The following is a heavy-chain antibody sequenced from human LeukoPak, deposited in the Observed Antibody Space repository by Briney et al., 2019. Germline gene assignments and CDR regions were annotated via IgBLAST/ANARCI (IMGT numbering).Heavy chain of an antibody. Sequence: ASVKVSCKASGYTFASFGITWVRQAPGQGLEWMGWINTHNGDTNYAQKLQGRVTMTSDTSTSTAYMELRSLRSDDTAVYYCARTYYGFWSGYSSPGPWGQGTLVTVSS. D-gene: IGHD3-3*01. CDR3: ARTYYGFWSGYSSPGP. CDR1: GYTFASFG. V-gene: IGHV1-18*01. J-gene: IGHJ5*02. CDR2: INTHNGDT.